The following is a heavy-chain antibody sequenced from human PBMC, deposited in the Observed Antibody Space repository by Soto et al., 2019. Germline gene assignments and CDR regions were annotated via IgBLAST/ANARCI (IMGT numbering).Heavy chain of an antibody. CDR2: IIPIFGTA. CDR3: ARDSIGDYYYYYGMDV. CDR1: GGTFSSYA. J-gene: IGHJ6*02. Sequence: SVKVSCKASGGTFSSYAISWVRQAPGQGLEWMGGIIPIFGTANYAQKFQGRVTITADKSTSTAYMELSSLRSEDTAVYYCARDSIGDYYYYYGMDVWGQGTTVTVSS. V-gene: IGHV1-69*06. D-gene: IGHD6-25*01.